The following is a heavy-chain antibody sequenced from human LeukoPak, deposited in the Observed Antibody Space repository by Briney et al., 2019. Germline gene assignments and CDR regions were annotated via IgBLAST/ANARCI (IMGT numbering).Heavy chain of an antibody. D-gene: IGHD3-3*01. CDR1: GGSFSGYY. J-gene: IGHJ5*02. V-gene: IGHV4-34*01. CDR2: IYHSGST. CDR3: ARANYDFWSGYLEENWFDP. Sequence: PSETLSLTCAVYGGSFSGYYWSWIRQPPGKGLEWIGYIYHSGSTYYNPSLKSRVTISVDRSKNQFSLKLSSVTAADTAVYYCARANYDFWSGYLEENWFDPWGQGTLVTVSS.